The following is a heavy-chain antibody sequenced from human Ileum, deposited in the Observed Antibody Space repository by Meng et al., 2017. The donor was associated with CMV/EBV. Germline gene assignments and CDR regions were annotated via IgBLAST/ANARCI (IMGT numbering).Heavy chain of an antibody. CDR1: GFTLSSHW. CDR2: IKEDGSEK. CDR3: VRGGKKFGNF. J-gene: IGHJ4*02. V-gene: IGHV3-7*01. Sequence: GESLKISCAASGFTLSSHWMSWVRQAPGKGLEWEANIKEDGSEKNYVDSVRGRFTLSRDNAKNSLVLQMNGLRGEDTAVYYCVRGGKKFGNFWGQGTLVTVSS. D-gene: IGHD4-23*01.